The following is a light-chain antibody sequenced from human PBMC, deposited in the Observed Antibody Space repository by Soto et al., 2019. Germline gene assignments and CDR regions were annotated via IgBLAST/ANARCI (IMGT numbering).Light chain of an antibody. CDR2: DAS. CDR1: QSISSW. V-gene: IGKV1-5*01. CDR3: QQYNSYPLT. Sequence: DIQMTQSPSTLSASVGDSVTITCRASQSISSWLAWYQQKPGKAPKLLIYDASSLESGVPSRFSGSGSGTEFTLTISRLQPDDFATYYCQQYNSYPLTFGGGTKVEIK. J-gene: IGKJ4*01.